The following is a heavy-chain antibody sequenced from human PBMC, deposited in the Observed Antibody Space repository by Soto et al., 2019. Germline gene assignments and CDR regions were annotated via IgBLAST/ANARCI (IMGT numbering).Heavy chain of an antibody. D-gene: IGHD4-4*01. CDR1: GFTVSSNY. CDR2: IYSGGST. J-gene: IGHJ6*03. CDR3: ARDYSNTEAYYYYMDV. Sequence: GGSLRLSCAASGFTVSSNYMSWVRQAPGKGLEWVSVIYSGGSTYYADSVKGRFTISRDNSKNTLYLQMNSLRAEDTAVYYCARDYSNTEAYYYYMDVWGKGTTVTVSS. V-gene: IGHV3-66*01.